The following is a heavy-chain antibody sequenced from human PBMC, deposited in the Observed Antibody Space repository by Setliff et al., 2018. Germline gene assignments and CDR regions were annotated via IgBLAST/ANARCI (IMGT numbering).Heavy chain of an antibody. CDR1: GGSISSSSYY. CDR3: ARGRAGHSGH. V-gene: IGHV4-39*07. CDR2: INRRGST. J-gene: IGHJ4*02. D-gene: IGHD6-19*01. Sequence: SETLSLTCTVSGGSISSSSYYWGWIRQPPGKGLEWIGHINRRGSTNFSPSLKSRVTISVDTSKNQFSLKLSSVTAADAAVYYCARGRAGHSGHWGQGTLVTVSS.